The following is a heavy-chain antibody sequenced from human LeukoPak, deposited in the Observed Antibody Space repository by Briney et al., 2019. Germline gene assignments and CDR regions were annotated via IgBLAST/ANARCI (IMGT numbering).Heavy chain of an antibody. CDR1: GFTFSSYA. J-gene: IGHJ4*02. Sequence: PGRSLRLSCAASGFTFSSYATHWVRQAPGKGLEWVAVISYDGSNKYYADSVKGRFTISRDNSKNTLYLQMNSLRAEDTAVYYCARDVTPRYWGQGTLVTVSS. CDR3: ARDVTPRY. CDR2: ISYDGSNK. V-gene: IGHV3-30-3*01.